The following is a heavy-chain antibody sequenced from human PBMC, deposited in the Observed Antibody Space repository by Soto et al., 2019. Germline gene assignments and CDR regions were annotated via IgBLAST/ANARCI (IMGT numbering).Heavy chain of an antibody. J-gene: IGHJ4*02. CDR3: AKDKGGRYCSRTSCLYSFDY. CDR1: GFTFSTYA. Sequence: EVQLLESGGGLVQPGGSLRLSCTASGFTFSTYAMSWVRQAPGKGLAWVSTISDSGSTYYADSVKGRFTISSDNSKNTLYLEMNSLRADDTAVYYCAKDKGGRYCSRTSCLYSFDYWGQGTLVTVSS. V-gene: IGHV3-23*01. D-gene: IGHD2-2*01. CDR2: ISDSGST.